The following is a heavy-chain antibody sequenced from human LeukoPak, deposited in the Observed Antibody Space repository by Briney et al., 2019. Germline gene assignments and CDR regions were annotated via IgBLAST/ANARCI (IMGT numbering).Heavy chain of an antibody. CDR2: FNHSWGA. CDR1: GGSISSSSYY. CDR3: AASLWFGIYPDY. J-gene: IGHJ4*02. Sequence: SETLSLTCTVSGGSISSSSYYWGWIRQPPGKGLEWIGEFNHSWGAKYNPSLKSRATISVDTSKNHPSLSLNSVTAADTAVYYCAASLWFGIYPDYWGQGSLVTVSS. D-gene: IGHD3-10*01. V-gene: IGHV4-39*07.